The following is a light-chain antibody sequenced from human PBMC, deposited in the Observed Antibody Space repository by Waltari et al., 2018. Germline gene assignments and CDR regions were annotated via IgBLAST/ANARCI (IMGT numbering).Light chain of an antibody. J-gene: IGKJ1*01. Sequence: IVLTQSPGTLSFSPGERAPLSCRASQSVSRYLAWFQQKPGQAPRLLIYDASTRATGIPDRFSGSGSGTDCSLTISRLEPEDFAVYYCQKYVSLPATFGQGTKVEVK. CDR2: DAS. V-gene: IGKV3-20*01. CDR3: QKYVSLPAT. CDR1: QSVSRY.